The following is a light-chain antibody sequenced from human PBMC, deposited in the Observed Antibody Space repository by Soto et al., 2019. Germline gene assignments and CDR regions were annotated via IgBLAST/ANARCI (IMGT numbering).Light chain of an antibody. V-gene: IGLV1-44*01. CDR2: SNN. CDR1: TSDLGSNT. CDR3: ATWDDSLNAYV. J-gene: IGLJ1*01. Sequence: QSVLTQTPSASGTPGQRVTISCSGRTSDLGSNTVHWYQQLPGTAPKRLIHSNNQRPSGVPDRFSGSKSGTSASLAISGLQSEDEADYYCATWDDSLNAYVFGTGTKLTV.